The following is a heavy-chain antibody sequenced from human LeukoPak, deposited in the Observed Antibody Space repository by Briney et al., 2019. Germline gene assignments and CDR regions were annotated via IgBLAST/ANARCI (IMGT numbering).Heavy chain of an antibody. CDR3: ARGPLPGYYDSTAPDY. CDR2: ISYDGSNK. V-gene: IGHV3-30-3*01. CDR1: GFTFSSYA. D-gene: IGHD3-22*01. Sequence: PGRSLRLSCAASGFTFSSYAMHWVRQAPGKGLEWVAVISYDGSNKYYADSVKGRFTISRDNSKNTLYLQMNSLRAEDTAVYYCARGPLPGYYDSTAPDYWGQGTLVTVSS. J-gene: IGHJ4*02.